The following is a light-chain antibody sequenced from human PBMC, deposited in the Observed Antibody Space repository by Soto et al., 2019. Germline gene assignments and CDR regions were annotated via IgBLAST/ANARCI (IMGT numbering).Light chain of an antibody. CDR3: QQLNSYPLT. CDR2: AAS. J-gene: IGKJ4*01. V-gene: IGKV1-9*01. CDR1: QGISSY. Sequence: IQLTQSPSSLSASVGDRVTITCRASQGISSYLAWYQQKPGKAPKLLIYAASTLQSGVLSRFSGSGSGTDFTLTISSLQPEDFATYYCQQLNSYPLTFGGGTKV.